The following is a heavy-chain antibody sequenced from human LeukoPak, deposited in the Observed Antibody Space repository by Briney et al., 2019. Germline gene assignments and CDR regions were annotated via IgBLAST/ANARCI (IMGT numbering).Heavy chain of an antibody. J-gene: IGHJ4*02. V-gene: IGHV1-69*05. Sequence: GASVKVSCKASGGTFSSYAISWVRQAPGQGLEWMGGIIPIFGTANYAQKFQGRVTITTDESTSTAYMELSSLRSEDTAVYYCARSRWGSGSYRSGFDYWGQGTLVTVSS. CDR3: ARSRWGSGSYRSGFDY. CDR2: IIPIFGTA. CDR1: GGTFSSYA. D-gene: IGHD3-10*01.